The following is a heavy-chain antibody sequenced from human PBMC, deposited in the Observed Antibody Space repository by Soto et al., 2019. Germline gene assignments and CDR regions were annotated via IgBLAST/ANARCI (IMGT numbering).Heavy chain of an antibody. CDR1: GYSCTSYW. D-gene: IGHD1-1*01. CDR2: IDPTDSHT. Sequence: GESLKISCKGSGYSCTSYWISWVRQMPGKGLEWMGRIDPTDSHTRYSPSFEGQVTISADKSISTAYLQWNSLKASDTAIYYCGRLGVHSTYGPLWFNLQYGLDVWGQGTAVTVSS. CDR3: GRLGVHSTYGPLWFNLQYGLDV. V-gene: IGHV5-10-1*04. J-gene: IGHJ6*02.